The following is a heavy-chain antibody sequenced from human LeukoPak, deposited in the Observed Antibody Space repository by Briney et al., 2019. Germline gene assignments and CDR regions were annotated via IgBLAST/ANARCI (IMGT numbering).Heavy chain of an antibody. Sequence: ASVKVSCKASGYTFTGYYMHWVRQAPGQGLEWMGWINPNSGGTNYAQKFQGRVTMTRDTSISTAYMELSRLRSDDTAVYYCARQILDIVVVPAAGAYNWFDPWGQGTLVTVSS. CDR1: GYTFTGYY. CDR3: ARQILDIVVVPAAGAYNWFDP. V-gene: IGHV1-2*02. D-gene: IGHD2-2*01. J-gene: IGHJ5*02. CDR2: INPNSGGT.